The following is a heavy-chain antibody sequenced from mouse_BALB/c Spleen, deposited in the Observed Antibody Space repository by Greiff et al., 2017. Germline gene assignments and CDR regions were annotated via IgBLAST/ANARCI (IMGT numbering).Heavy chain of an antibody. J-gene: IGHJ3*01. V-gene: IGHV3-6*02. D-gene: IGHD2-4*01. Sequence: DVQLQESGPGLVKPSQSLSLTCSVTGYSITSGYYWNWIRQFPGNKLEWMGYISYDGSNNYNPSLKNRISITRDTSKNQFFLKLNSVTTEDTATYYCASYDYDGSWGQGTLVTVSA. CDR1: GYSITSGYY. CDR3: ASYDYDGS. CDR2: ISYDGSN.